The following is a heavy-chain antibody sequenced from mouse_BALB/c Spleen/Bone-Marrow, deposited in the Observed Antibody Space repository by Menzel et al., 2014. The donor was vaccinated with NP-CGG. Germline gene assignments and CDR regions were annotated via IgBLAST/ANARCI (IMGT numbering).Heavy chain of an antibody. CDR1: GFTFSSFG. CDR3: ARGITTGFAY. CDR2: ISSGSSTI. V-gene: IGHV5-17*02. Sequence: VQLQQSGGGLVQPGGSRKLSCAASGFTFSSFGMHWVRQAPEKGLEWVAYISSGSSTIYYADTVKGRFTISRDNPKNTLLLQMTSLRSEDTAMYYCARGITTGFAYWGQGTLVTVSA. D-gene: IGHD2-4*01. J-gene: IGHJ3*01.